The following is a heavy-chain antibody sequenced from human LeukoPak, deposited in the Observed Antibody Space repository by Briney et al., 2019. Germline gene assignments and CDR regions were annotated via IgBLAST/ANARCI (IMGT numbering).Heavy chain of an antibody. J-gene: IGHJ4*02. V-gene: IGHV1-69*05. D-gene: IGHD3-9*01. CDR3: ASSLLRYFAWSPLFDY. CDR2: IIPIFVTA. Sequence: SGKVCCKAAGGTFSSYAISWVRQAPGQGLEWMGGIIPIFVTANYVQKFQGRVTITTDESTSTAFMELRSLRSEATAVYYCASSLLRYFAWSPLFDYWGQGTLVTASS. CDR1: GGTFSSYA.